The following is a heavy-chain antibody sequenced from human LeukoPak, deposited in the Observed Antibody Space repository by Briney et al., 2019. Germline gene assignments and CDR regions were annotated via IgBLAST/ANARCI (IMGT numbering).Heavy chain of an antibody. V-gene: IGHV3-21*01. J-gene: IGHJ4*02. CDR3: AKGFRSGWYYFDY. Sequence: GGSLRLSCAASGFTFSSYSMNWVRQAPGKGLEWVSSISSSSSYIYYADSVKGRFTISRDNAKNSLYLQMNSLRAEDTAVYYCAKGFRSGWYYFDYWGQGTLVTVSS. CDR2: ISSSSSYI. D-gene: IGHD6-19*01. CDR1: GFTFSSYS.